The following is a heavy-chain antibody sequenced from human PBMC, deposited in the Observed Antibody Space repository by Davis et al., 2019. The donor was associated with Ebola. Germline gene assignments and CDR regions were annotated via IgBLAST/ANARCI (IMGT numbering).Heavy chain of an antibody. CDR2: ISGSGGST. CDR3: AKDRFLEWLLADY. CDR1: GFTVSSNY. V-gene: IGHV3-23*01. D-gene: IGHD3-3*01. Sequence: GESLKISCAASGFTVSSNYMSWVRQAPGKGLEWVSAISGSGGSTYYADSVKGRFTISRDNSKNTLYLQMNSLRAEDTAVYYCAKDRFLEWLLADYWGQGTLVTVSS. J-gene: IGHJ4*02.